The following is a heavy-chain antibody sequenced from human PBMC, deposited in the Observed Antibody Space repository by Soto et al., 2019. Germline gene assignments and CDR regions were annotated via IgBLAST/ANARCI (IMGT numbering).Heavy chain of an antibody. Sequence: QVQLQQWGAGLLKPSETLSLTCAVYGGSFSGYYWSWIRQPPGKGLEWIGEINHSGSTNYNPSLKCRVTISVDTSKNQFSLKLSSVTAADTAVYYCARRTDILTGYFLWGQGTLVTVSS. J-gene: IGHJ4*02. CDR2: INHSGST. V-gene: IGHV4-34*01. CDR1: GGSFSGYY. D-gene: IGHD3-9*01. CDR3: ARRTDILTGYFL.